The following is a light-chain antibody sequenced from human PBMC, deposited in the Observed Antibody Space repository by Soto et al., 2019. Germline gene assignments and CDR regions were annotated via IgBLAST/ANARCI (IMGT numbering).Light chain of an antibody. V-gene: IGKV3-20*01. CDR2: GVS. CDR3: QQYKNWPL. CDR1: QPVSTNF. J-gene: IGKJ5*01. Sequence: FSLCSGALSFSRTENATPSSWASQPVSTNFLAWYQQKPGQAAMLPIYGVSSRASGIPDRFVGSGSGTDFTLTVSRLQSEDFAVYYCQQYKNWPLFGQGTRLEIK.